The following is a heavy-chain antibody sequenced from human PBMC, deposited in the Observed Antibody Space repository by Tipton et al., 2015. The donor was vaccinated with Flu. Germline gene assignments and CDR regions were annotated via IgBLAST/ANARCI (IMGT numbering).Heavy chain of an antibody. CDR3: ARRDYSNYVSEPKNWFDP. V-gene: IGHV4-61*05. J-gene: IGHJ5*02. CDR2: TFHSGNT. Sequence: PGLVKPSETLSLTCGVSGDSIRSSNYYWGWIRQPPGKGLEWIGNTFHSGNTHLNPSLKSRVTISIDTSRNQFSLKLNSVTAGDTAVYYCARRDYSNYVSEPKNWFDPWGQGALVTVSS. CDR1: GDSIRSSNYY. D-gene: IGHD4-11*01.